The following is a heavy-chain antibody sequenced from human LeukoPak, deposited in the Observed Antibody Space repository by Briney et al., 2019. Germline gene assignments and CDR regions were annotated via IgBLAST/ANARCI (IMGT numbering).Heavy chain of an antibody. CDR3: ARVVVVHGIFYFDY. CDR2: IIPSFGTA. CDR1: GGTFSSYA. J-gene: IGHJ4*02. Sequence: SVKVSCKASGGTFSSYAISWVRQAPGQGLEWMGGIIPSFGTANYAQKFQGRVTITADESTSTAYMELSSLRYEDTVVYYYARVVVVHGIFYFDYWGQGTLVTVSS. D-gene: IGHD3-22*01. V-gene: IGHV1-69*01.